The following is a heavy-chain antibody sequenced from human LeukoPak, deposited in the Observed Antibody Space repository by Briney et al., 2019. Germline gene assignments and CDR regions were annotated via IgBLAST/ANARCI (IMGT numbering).Heavy chain of an antibody. Sequence: ASVKVSCKASGYTFTSYDINWVRQATGQGLEWMGWMNPNSGNTGYAQKFQGRVTMTRNTSISTAYMELSSLRSEDTAVYFCARKGPANYYYYYMDVWGKGTTVTVSS. V-gene: IGHV1-8*01. J-gene: IGHJ6*03. D-gene: IGHD2-2*01. CDR3: ARKGPANYYYYYMDV. CDR2: MNPNSGNT. CDR1: GYTFTSYD.